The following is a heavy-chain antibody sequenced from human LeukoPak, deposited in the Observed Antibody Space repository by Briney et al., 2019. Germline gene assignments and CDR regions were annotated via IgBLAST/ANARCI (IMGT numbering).Heavy chain of an antibody. V-gene: IGHV4-39*01. CDR2: IFYSGST. CDR3: AAEEHDY. D-gene: IGHD1-1*01. Sequence: PSETLSLTCTVSGGSINAGTYYWGWIRQPPGKGLEWIGNIFYSGSTYYNPSLKSRVTISLDSSKNQFSLKLTSVTAADTAVYYCAAEEHDYWGQGILVTVSS. J-gene: IGHJ4*02. CDR1: GGSINAGTYY.